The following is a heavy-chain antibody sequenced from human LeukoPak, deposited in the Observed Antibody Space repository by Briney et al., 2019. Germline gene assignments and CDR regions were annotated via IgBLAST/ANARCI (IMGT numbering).Heavy chain of an antibody. D-gene: IGHD3-10*01. Sequence: SETLSLTCAVYGGSFSGYYWSWIRQPPGKGLEWIGEINHSGSTNYNPSLKSRVTISVDTSKNQFSLKLSSVTAADTAVYYCARGGPQYYGPGSSYWGQGTLVTVSS. CDR2: INHSGST. V-gene: IGHV4-34*01. J-gene: IGHJ4*02. CDR1: GGSFSGYY. CDR3: ARGGPQYYGPGSSY.